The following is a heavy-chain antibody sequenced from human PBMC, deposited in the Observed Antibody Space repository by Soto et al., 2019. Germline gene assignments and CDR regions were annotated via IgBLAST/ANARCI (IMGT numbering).Heavy chain of an antibody. J-gene: IGHJ6*02. CDR3: ARDTAMGPLHYYYGMDV. CDR1: GFTFSSYA. CDR2: ISYDGSNK. V-gene: IGHV3-30-3*01. Sequence: GGSLRLSCAASGFTFSSYAMHWVRQAPGKGLEWVAVISYDGSNKYYADSVKGRFTISRDNSKNTLYLQMNSLRAEDTAVYYCARDTAMGPLHYYYGMDVWGQGTTVTVSS. D-gene: IGHD5-18*01.